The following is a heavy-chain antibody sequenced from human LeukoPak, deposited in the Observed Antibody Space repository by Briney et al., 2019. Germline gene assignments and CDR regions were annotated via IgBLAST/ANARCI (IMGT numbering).Heavy chain of an antibody. CDR3: ARAKSPWSGSYLPF. Sequence: ASVKVSCKASGYTFTSYGISWVRQAPGQGLEWMGWISAYNGNTNYAQKLQGRVTMTTDTSTSTVYMELSSLRSEDTAVYYCARAKSPWSGSYLPFWGQGTLVTVSS. V-gene: IGHV1-18*01. D-gene: IGHD1-26*01. CDR1: GYTFTSYG. CDR2: ISAYNGNT. J-gene: IGHJ4*02.